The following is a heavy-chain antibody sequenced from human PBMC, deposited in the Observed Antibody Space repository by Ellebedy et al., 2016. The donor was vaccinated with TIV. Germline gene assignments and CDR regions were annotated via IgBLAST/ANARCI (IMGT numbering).Heavy chain of an antibody. V-gene: IGHV6-1*01. CDR2: TYYRSKWYN. Sequence: SETLSLTCAISGDSVSSNSAAWNWIRQSPSRGLEWLGRTYYRSKWYNDYAVSMKSRITINPDTSKNQFSLQLNSVTPEDTAVYYCARAWGHRFLIAAAGQFDYWGQGTLVTVSS. J-gene: IGHJ4*02. D-gene: IGHD6-13*01. CDR3: ARAWGHRFLIAAAGQFDY. CDR1: GDSVSSNSAA.